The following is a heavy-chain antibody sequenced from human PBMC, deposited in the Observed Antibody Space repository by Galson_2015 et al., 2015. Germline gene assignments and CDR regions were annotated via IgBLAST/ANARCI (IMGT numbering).Heavy chain of an antibody. CDR3: ARGKVYYDSSGYFDY. Sequence: LRLSCAASGFTFSSYEMNWVRQAPGKGLEWVSYISSSGSTIYYADSVKGRFTISRDNAKNSLYLQMNSLRAEDTAVYYCARGKVYYDSSGYFDYWGQGTLVTVSS. D-gene: IGHD3-22*01. J-gene: IGHJ4*02. CDR2: ISSSGSTI. V-gene: IGHV3-48*03. CDR1: GFTFSSYE.